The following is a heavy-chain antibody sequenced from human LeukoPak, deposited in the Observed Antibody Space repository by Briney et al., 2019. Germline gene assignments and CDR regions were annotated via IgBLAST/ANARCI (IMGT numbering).Heavy chain of an antibody. D-gene: IGHD3-3*01. Sequence: GGSLRLSCAASGFTFRNYWMSWVRQAPGKGLEWVANIRQDGSEKNYVDSVKGRFTISRDDARASLYLQMNSLRAEDTALYYCARLSTVDFWSPFDYWGQGTLVTVSS. CDR3: ARLSTVDFWSPFDY. CDR1: GFTFRNYW. V-gene: IGHV3-7*05. CDR2: IRQDGSEK. J-gene: IGHJ4*02.